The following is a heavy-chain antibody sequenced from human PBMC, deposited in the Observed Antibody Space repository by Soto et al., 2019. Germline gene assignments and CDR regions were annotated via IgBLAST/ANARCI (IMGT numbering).Heavy chain of an antibody. D-gene: IGHD4-17*01. V-gene: IGHV1-69*02. CDR1: GGTFSSYT. CDR3: ARGDYGDYVSYYYMDV. Sequence: ASVKVSCKASGGTFSSYTISWVRQAPGQGLEWMGRIIPILGIANYAQKFQGRVTITADKSTSTAYMELSSLRSEDTAVYYCARGDYGDYVSYYYMDVWGKGTTVTVSS. CDR2: IIPILGIA. J-gene: IGHJ6*03.